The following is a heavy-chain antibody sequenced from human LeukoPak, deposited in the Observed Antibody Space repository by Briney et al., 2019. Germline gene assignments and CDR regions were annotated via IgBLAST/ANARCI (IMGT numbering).Heavy chain of an antibody. Sequence: PSETLSLTCTVSGGSITGSGYYWSWIRQPPGKGLEWIGYIYYSGSTNYNPSLKSRVTISVDTSKNQFSLKLSSVTAADTAVYYCARGGRWLQDLDYWGQGTLVTVSS. V-gene: IGHV4-61*08. CDR1: GGSITGSGYY. D-gene: IGHD5-24*01. CDR2: IYYSGST. CDR3: ARGGRWLQDLDY. J-gene: IGHJ4*02.